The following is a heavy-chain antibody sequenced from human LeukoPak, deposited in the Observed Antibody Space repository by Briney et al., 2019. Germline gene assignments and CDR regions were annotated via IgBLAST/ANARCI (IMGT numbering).Heavy chain of an antibody. CDR3: ARDLLSPPGSYYYDSSPRLDY. J-gene: IGHJ4*02. Sequence: GGSLRLSCAASGFTFSSYAMSWVRQAPGKGLEWVSAISGSGGSTYYADSVKGRFTISRDNAKNSLYLQMNSLRAEDTAVYYCARDLLSPPGSYYYDSSPRLDYWGQGTLVTVSS. CDR1: GFTFSSYA. D-gene: IGHD3-22*01. V-gene: IGHV3-23*01. CDR2: ISGSGGST.